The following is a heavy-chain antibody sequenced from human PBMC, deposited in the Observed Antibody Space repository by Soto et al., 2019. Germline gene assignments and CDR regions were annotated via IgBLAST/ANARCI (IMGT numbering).Heavy chain of an antibody. D-gene: IGHD1-26*01. CDR1: GGSISNSNW. CDR3: AHRPIVGAAI. Sequence: SETLSLTCGVFGGSISNSNWWTWVRQPPGKGLEWIGEIYHSGSTNYNSSLMSRVTISLDKPNNQFSLKLTSVTAADTAVYYCAHRPIVGAAIWGQGTLVTVSS. CDR2: IYHSGST. V-gene: IGHV4-4*02. J-gene: IGHJ4*02.